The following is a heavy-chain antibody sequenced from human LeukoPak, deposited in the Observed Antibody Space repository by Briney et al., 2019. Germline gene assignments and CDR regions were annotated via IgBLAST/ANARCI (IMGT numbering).Heavy chain of an antibody. D-gene: IGHD3-10*01. J-gene: IGHJ4*02. Sequence: ASVTVSCKASGYTFTGYYMHWVRQAPGQGLEWMGWINPNSGGTNYAQKFQGWVTMTRDTSISTAYMELSRLRSDDTAVYYCARDNRGILWFGAPRLFYFDYWGQGTLVTVSS. V-gene: IGHV1-2*04. CDR2: INPNSGGT. CDR3: ARDNRGILWFGAPRLFYFDY. CDR1: GYTFTGYY.